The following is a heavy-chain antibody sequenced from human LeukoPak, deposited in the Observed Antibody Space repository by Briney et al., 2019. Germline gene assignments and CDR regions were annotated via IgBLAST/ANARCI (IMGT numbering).Heavy chain of an antibody. CDR1: GGSFSGYY. CDR3: ARLRGRLAARPWAYSS. D-gene: IGHD6-6*01. CDR2: INHSGST. V-gene: IGHV4-34*01. Sequence: SETLSLTCAVYGGSFSGYYWSSIRQPPGKGLERNGEINHSGSTNYNPSLKSRVTISVDTSKNQFSLKLSSVTAADTAVYYCARLRGRLAARPWAYSSWGQGTLVTVSS. J-gene: IGHJ5*02.